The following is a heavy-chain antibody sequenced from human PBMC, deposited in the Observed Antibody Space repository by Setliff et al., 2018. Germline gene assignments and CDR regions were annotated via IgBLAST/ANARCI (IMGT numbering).Heavy chain of an antibody. CDR3: ARYGTEYGDYEIPGDV. CDR1: GESFSGYF. V-gene: IGHV4-34*01. J-gene: IGHJ6*04. Sequence: TLSLTCAVYGESFSGYFWSWIRQTPEKGLEWIGEINHSGSSNNNPSLKGRVSISVDTSKKQFYLKLTSVTAADTAVYYCARYGTEYGDYEIPGDVWGKGTTVTVSS. D-gene: IGHD4-17*01. CDR2: INHSGSS.